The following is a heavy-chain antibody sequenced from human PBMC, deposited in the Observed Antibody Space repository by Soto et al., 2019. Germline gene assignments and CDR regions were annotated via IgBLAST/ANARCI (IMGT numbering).Heavy chain of an antibody. J-gene: IGHJ4*02. CDR3: VRDDIGPGIDY. V-gene: IGHV3-74*01. CDR1: GFTFSSYW. Sequence: GGSLRLSCAASGFTFSSYWMHWVRQAPGRGLMWVSHINSDGSTTTYADSVEGRFTISRDNAKNTLYLQMNSLRAEDTAVYYCVRDDIGPGIDYWGLGT. CDR2: INSDGSTT.